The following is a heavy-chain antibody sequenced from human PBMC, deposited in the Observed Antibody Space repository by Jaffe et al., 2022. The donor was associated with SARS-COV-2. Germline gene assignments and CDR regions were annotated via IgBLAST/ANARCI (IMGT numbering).Heavy chain of an antibody. V-gene: IGHV3-33*01. D-gene: IGHD1-1*01. J-gene: IGHJ6*02. CDR3: VRWADNRVVDV. CDR1: GFTFGSHG. Sequence: QMQLVQSGGAVVQPGSSLTLSCTASGFTFGSHGMHWVRQAPGKGLEWVAVIWYDGSNKYYGDSVKGRFTISRDNFKNMLYLQMNSLRAEDTAVYYCVRWADNRVVDVWGQGATVTVSS. CDR2: IWYDGSNK.